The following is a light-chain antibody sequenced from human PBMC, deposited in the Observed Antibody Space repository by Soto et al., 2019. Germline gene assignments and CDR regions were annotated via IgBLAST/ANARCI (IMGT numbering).Light chain of an antibody. V-gene: IGKV3-15*01. CDR2: GAS. CDR3: QQYNNWPPIT. Sequence: IVLTQSPTTLSVSPRERATLSCRASQSVSSNLAWYQQKPGQAPRLLIYGASTRATGIPARFSGSGSGTEFTLTISSLQSEDFAVYYCQQYNNWPPITFGQGTRLEIK. CDR1: QSVSSN. J-gene: IGKJ5*01.